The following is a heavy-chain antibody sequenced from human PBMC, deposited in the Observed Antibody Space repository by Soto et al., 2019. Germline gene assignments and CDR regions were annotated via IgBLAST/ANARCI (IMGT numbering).Heavy chain of an antibody. CDR2: IWYDGSNK. V-gene: IGHV3-33*01. D-gene: IGHD5-18*01. Sequence: GGTLRLSCAASGFTFSSYGMHWVRQAPGKGLEWVAVIWYDGSNKYYADSVKGRFTISRDNSKNTLYLQMNSLRAEDTAVYYCARDRGVQLWSVGMDVWGQGPTVTVSS. J-gene: IGHJ6*02. CDR1: GFTFSSYG. CDR3: ARDRGVQLWSVGMDV.